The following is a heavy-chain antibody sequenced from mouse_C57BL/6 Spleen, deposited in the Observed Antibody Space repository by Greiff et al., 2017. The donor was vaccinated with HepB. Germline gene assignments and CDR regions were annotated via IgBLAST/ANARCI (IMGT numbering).Heavy chain of an antibody. CDR2: IDPSDSYT. Sequence: QVQLKQPGAELVKPGASVKLSCKASGYTFTSYWMQWVKQRPGQGLEWIGEIDPSDSYTNYNQKFKGKATLTVDTSSSTAYMQLSSLTSEDSAVYYCARRDSWYFDVWGTGTTVTVSS. CDR1: GYTFTSYW. CDR3: ARRDSWYFDV. J-gene: IGHJ1*03. V-gene: IGHV1-50*01.